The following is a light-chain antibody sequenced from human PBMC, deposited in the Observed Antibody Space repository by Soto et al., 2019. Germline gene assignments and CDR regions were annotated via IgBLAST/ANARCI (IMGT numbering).Light chain of an antibody. J-gene: IGKJ1*01. CDR3: QQRGKSPQT. V-gene: IGKV3-11*01. CDR2: DAS. CDR1: QSVTTH. Sequence: DIVLTQYPATLSLSPGERATLSCRASQSVTTHLACYQHNRGEAPRLVLYDASTSATGIPPRFSGSGSGTDFTLTISSLEPEDFGVYYCQQRGKSPQTFGRGTMVDIK.